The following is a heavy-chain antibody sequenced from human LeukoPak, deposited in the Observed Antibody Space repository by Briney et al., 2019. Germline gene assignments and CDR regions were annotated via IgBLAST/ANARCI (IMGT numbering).Heavy chain of an antibody. J-gene: IGHJ4*02. D-gene: IGHD3-10*01. CDR1: GFTFTTYW. Sequence: GGSLRLSCAASGFTFTTYWMSWVRQAPGKGLEWVSVIYSGGSTYYADSVKGRFTISRDNSKNTLYLQMNSLRAEDTAVYYCARDQVVRGVITPFDYWGQGTLVTVSS. CDR2: IYSGGST. CDR3: ARDQVVRGVITPFDY. V-gene: IGHV3-53*01.